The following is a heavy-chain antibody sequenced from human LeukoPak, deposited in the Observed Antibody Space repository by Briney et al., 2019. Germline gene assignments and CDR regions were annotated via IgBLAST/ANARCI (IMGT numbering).Heavy chain of an antibody. D-gene: IGHD6-6*01. Sequence: PGGSLRLSCAASGFTFSSYAMSWVRQAPGKGLEWVSAISGSGGNTYYADSVKGRFTISRDNSKNTLYLQMNSLRAEDTAVYYCAKGEQLVQAFDIWGQGTMVTVSS. V-gene: IGHV3-23*01. CDR2: ISGSGGNT. J-gene: IGHJ3*02. CDR3: AKGEQLVQAFDI. CDR1: GFTFSSYA.